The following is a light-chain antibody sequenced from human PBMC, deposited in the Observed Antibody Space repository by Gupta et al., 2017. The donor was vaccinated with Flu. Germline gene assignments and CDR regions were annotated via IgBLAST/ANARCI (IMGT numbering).Light chain of an antibody. Sequence: DIQMTQSPSSLSPSVGDRVTITCRASQSISSYVNWYQQKPGKAPKLLIYAASSLQSGVPSRFSGSGSGTDFTLTISSLQPEDFATYYCQQSYRTPLTFGGGTKVEIK. V-gene: IGKV1-39*01. CDR1: QSISSY. CDR3: QQSYRTPLT. CDR2: AAS. J-gene: IGKJ4*01.